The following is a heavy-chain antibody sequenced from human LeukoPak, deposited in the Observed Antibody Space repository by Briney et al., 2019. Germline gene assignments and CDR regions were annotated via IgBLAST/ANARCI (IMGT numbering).Heavy chain of an antibody. CDR2: IYYSGST. J-gene: IGHJ4*02. Sequence: PSETLSLTCTVSGGSISSSSYYWGWIRQPPGKGLEWIGSIYYSGSTYYNPSLKSRVTISVDTSKNQFSLKLSSVTAADTAVYYCARDLRWGTAGTGMYYYFDYWGQGTLVTVSS. CDR1: GGSISSSSYY. V-gene: IGHV4-39*07. CDR3: ARDLRWGTAGTGMYYYFDY. D-gene: IGHD6-13*01.